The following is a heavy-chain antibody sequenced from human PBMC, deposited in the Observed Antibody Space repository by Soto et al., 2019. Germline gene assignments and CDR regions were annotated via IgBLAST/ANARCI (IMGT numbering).Heavy chain of an antibody. Sequence: GESLKISCAASGFTFSSYSMNWVRQAPGKGLEWVSYISSSSSTIYYADSVKGRFTISRDNAKNSLYLQMNSLRAEDTAVYYCARSEPLRYYDILTGYHLQGTLTLDYWGQGTLVTVSS. CDR1: GFTFSSYS. V-gene: IGHV3-48*01. D-gene: IGHD3-9*01. J-gene: IGHJ4*02. CDR2: ISSSSSTI. CDR3: ARSEPLRYYDILTGYHLQGTLTLDY.